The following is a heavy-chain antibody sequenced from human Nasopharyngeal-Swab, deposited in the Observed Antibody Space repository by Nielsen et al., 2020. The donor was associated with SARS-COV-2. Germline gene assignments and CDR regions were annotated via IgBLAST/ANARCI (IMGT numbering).Heavy chain of an antibody. J-gene: IGHJ4*02. CDR3: ARHIYGDYRFPFDT. CDR1: GGSISSGSYY. D-gene: IGHD4-17*01. V-gene: IGHV4-39*01. CDR2: VSYSGRT. Sequence: SETLSLTCTVSGGSISSGSYYWGWIRQSPGKGLEWIGSVSYSGRTYQNPSLNIGVTISIDTTKNQFSLKVTSVTAADTAVYSCARHIYGDYRFPFDTWGQGTLVTVSS.